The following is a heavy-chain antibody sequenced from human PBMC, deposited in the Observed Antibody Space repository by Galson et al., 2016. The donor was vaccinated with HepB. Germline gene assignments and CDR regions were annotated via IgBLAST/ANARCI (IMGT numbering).Heavy chain of an antibody. V-gene: IGHV3-49*03. Sequence: SLRLSCAASGFIFGDYAMSWFRQAPGTGLEWVSFIRSKANGGTTKYAASVTGRFTISRDDSKSIAYLQMNSLKTEDTAVYNCTRERAFHCSSSSCSPYYGMDVWGQGTTVTVSS. CDR3: TRERAFHCSSSSCSPYYGMDV. D-gene: IGHD2-15*01. J-gene: IGHJ6*02. CDR2: IRSKANGGTT. CDR1: GFIFGDYA.